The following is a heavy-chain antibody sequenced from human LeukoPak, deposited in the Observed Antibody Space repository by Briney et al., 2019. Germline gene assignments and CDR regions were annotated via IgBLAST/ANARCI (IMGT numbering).Heavy chain of an antibody. CDR3: ARIYYDYVWGSHRRDAFDAFDI. CDR2: IYYSGST. J-gene: IGHJ3*02. D-gene: IGHD3-16*02. Sequence: PSETLSLTCTVSGGSISSYYWSWIRQPPGKGLEWIGYIYYSGSTNYNPSLKSRVTISVDTSKNQFSLKLSSVTAADTAVYYCARIYYDYVWGSHRRDAFDAFDIWGQGTMVTVSS. V-gene: IGHV4-59*08. CDR1: GGSISSYY.